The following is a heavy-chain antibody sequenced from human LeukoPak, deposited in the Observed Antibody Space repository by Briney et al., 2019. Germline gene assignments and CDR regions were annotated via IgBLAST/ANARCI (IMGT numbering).Heavy chain of an antibody. CDR3: ARARGTMVDAFDI. CDR2: ICSSISSI. D-gene: IGHD3-10*01. Sequence: GGSLRLSCADSGFTFSIFSMNWVRQAPGEGLEWASYICSSISSIYYADSVKGRFTVSRDNAKNSLYLQMNSLRAEDTAVFYCARARGTMVDAFDIWGQGTMVTVSS. CDR1: GFTFSIFS. V-gene: IGHV3-48*01. J-gene: IGHJ3*02.